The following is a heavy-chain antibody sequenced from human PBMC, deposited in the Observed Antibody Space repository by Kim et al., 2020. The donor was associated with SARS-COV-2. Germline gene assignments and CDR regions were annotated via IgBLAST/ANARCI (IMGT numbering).Heavy chain of an antibody. V-gene: IGHV4-34*01. CDR3: ARGYDSSGYFDY. J-gene: IGHJ4*02. D-gene: IGHD3-22*01. CDR1: GGSFSGYY. Sequence: SETLSLTCAVYGGSFSGYYWSWIRQPPGKGLEWIGASNHSGSTNYNPSLKSRVTISVDTSKNQFSLKLSSVTAADTAVYYCARGYDSSGYFDYWGQGTLV. CDR2: SNHSGST.